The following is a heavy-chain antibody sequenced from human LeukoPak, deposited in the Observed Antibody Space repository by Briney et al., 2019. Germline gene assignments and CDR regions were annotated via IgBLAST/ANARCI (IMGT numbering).Heavy chain of an antibody. Sequence: PSETLSVTCTVSGGSISSGGYYWSWIRRHPGKGLEWIGYIYYSGSTYYNPSLKSRVTISVDTSKNQFSLKLSSVTAADTAVYYCARENFREWLRSPAFDYWGQGTLVTVSS. CDR2: IYYSGST. CDR1: GGSISSGGYY. D-gene: IGHD5-12*01. CDR3: ARENFREWLRSPAFDY. V-gene: IGHV4-31*03. J-gene: IGHJ4*02.